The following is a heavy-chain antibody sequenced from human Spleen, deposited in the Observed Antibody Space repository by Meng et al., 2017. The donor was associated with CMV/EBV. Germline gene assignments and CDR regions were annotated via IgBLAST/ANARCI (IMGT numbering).Heavy chain of an antibody. Sequence: GGSLRLSCAASGLTVNNNFINWVRQPPGKGLEWVSIIHYGGETDYADSVKGRFTISRDSSKNTVYLQMNSLRDADTAIYYCARLSTGQWGQGTLVTVSS. D-gene: IGHD1-1*01. J-gene: IGHJ4*02. CDR2: IHYGGET. V-gene: IGHV3-66*02. CDR1: GLTVNNNF. CDR3: ARLSTGQ.